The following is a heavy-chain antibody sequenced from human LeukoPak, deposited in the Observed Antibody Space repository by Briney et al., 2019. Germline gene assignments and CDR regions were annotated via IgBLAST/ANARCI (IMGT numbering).Heavy chain of an antibody. CDR1: GFTFEKHG. J-gene: IGHJ3*01. CDR2: LNWNGGST. V-gene: IGHV3-20*04. CDR3: ARDGSYIGLDV. Sequence: GGSLRLSCAASGFTFEKHGMSWVRQAPGKWLEWVSGLNWNGGSTGYADSVKGRFTISRDNAKKSLYLQMNSLRAEDTALYYCARDGSYIGLDVWGQGTMVTVSS. D-gene: IGHD1-26*01.